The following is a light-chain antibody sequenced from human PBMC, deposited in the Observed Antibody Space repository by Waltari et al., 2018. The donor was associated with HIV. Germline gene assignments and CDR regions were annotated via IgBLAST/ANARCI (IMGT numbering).Light chain of an antibody. CDR1: SSDVGSYNL. Sequence: QSALTQPASVSGSPGQSITISCTGTSSDVGSYNLVSWYQQQPGKAPKLMIYEVSKRPSGVSNRFSVSKSGNTASLTISGLQAEDEADYYCCSYAGSSTSLVFGGGTKLTVL. J-gene: IGLJ2*01. CDR3: CSYAGSSTSLV. CDR2: EVS. V-gene: IGLV2-23*02.